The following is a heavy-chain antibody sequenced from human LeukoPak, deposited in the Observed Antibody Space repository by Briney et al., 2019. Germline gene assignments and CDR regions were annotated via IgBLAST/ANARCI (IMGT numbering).Heavy chain of an antibody. CDR3: ARARLRSEDYYYYGMDV. V-gene: IGHV3-30-3*01. CDR1: GFTFSSYV. J-gene: IGHJ6*02. D-gene: IGHD4-17*01. Sequence: GGSLRLSCAASGFTFSSYVMYWVRQAPGKGLEWVAVISYDGSNKYYADSVKGRFTISRDNSKNTLYLQMNSLRAEDTAVYYCARARLRSEDYYYYGMDVWGQGTTVTVSS. CDR2: ISYDGSNK.